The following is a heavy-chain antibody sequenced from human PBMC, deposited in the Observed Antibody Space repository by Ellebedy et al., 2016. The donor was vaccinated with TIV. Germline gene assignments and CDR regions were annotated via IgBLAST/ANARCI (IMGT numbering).Heavy chain of an antibody. CDR2: IDPSNSNT. CDR1: GYIFTNLW. J-gene: IGHJ6*02. Sequence: GESLKISCKGSGYIFTNLWISWVRQMPGKGLEWMGRIDPSNSNTNYSPSFQGHVTISADKSISTAYLQWNNLRGSDTAMYYCASLWDTVPGDSYTMDVWGQGTTVTVSS. V-gene: IGHV5-10-1*01. D-gene: IGHD3-16*01. CDR3: ASLWDTVPGDSYTMDV.